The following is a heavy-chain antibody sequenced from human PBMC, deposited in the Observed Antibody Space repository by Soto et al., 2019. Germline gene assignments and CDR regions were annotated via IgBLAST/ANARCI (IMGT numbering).Heavy chain of an antibody. J-gene: IGHJ5*02. CDR3: ARDSHDNSNYLSNWFDP. V-gene: IGHV4-30-4*01. CDR1: GGSISSGDYY. CDR2: IYYSGST. Sequence: QVQLQESGPGLVKPSQTLSLTCTVSGGSISSGDYYWSWIRQPPGKGLEWIGYIYYSGSTYYNPSLKSRVTTLVDTPTNQFALKLSSVTAADTAVYYCARDSHDNSNYLSNWFDPWGQGTLVTVSS. D-gene: IGHD4-4*01.